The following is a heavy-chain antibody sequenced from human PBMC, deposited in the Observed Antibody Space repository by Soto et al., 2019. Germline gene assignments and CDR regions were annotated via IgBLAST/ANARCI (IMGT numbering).Heavy chain of an antibody. CDR2: IYVDDSET. J-gene: IGHJ4*02. Sequence: PGESLKISCKGSGYSFTGFWIAWVRQMPGKGLEWMGIIYVDDSETRYSPSFQGQVTISADKSINTAYLQWNSLKASDTAIYYCARGDRGEYWGQGTLVTVSS. V-gene: IGHV5-51*01. CDR3: ARGDRGEY. D-gene: IGHD2-21*02. CDR1: GYSFTGFW.